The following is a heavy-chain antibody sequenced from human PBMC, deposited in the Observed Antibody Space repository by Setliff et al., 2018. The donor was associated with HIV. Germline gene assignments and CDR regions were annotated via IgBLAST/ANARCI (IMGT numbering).Heavy chain of an antibody. V-gene: IGHV3-30*03. Sequence: LSLTCAVYGGSFSDYQWSWVRQVPGKGLEWVALIYHDGNEKHYADSVKGRFTISRDNSKNTLYLQMNSLRAEDTAVYFCTDFDYWGQGTLVTVSS. CDR3: TDFDY. CDR1: GGSFSDYQ. CDR2: IYHDGNEK. J-gene: IGHJ4*02.